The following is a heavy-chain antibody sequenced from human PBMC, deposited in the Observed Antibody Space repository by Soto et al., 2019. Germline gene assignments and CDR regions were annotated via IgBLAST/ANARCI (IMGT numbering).Heavy chain of an antibody. Sequence: QITLKESGPTLVKPTQTLTLTCTFSGFSLTTRGVGVGWIRQPPGKALEWLALIYWDDDEGYSPSLKSMLTITKATAKNQVVLTMTNIDPVDTATYYCAHRPRGYSYHFDYWGQGTLVTVSS. D-gene: IGHD5-18*01. CDR1: GFSLTTRGVG. CDR2: IYWDDDE. J-gene: IGHJ4*02. CDR3: AHRPRGYSYHFDY. V-gene: IGHV2-5*02.